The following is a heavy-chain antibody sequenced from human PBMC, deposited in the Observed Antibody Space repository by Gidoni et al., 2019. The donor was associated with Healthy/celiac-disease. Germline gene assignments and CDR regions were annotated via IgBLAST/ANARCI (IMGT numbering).Heavy chain of an antibody. CDR2: ISYGGST. D-gene: IGHD3-3*01. J-gene: IGHJ4*02. V-gene: IGHV4-59*01. CDR1: GGSISSYY. Sequence: QVQLQESGPGLVKPSETLSLTCTVSGGSISSYYWSWIRQPPGKGLEWIWYISYGGSTNYNPSLKSRVTISVDTSKNQFSLRLSSVTAADTAVYYCARGVYDFWSGYRFDYWGQGTLVTVSS. CDR3: ARGVYDFWSGYRFDY.